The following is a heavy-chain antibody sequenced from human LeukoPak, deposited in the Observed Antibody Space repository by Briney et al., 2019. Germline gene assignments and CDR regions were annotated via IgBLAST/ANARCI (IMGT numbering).Heavy chain of an antibody. J-gene: IGHJ4*02. V-gene: IGHV3-21*01. CDR1: GFTFSSYS. D-gene: IGHD4-23*01. CDR3: ARDNHGGGKVLYY. Sequence: GGSLRLSCAASGFTFSSYSMNWVRQAPGKGVEWVSSISSSSYIYYADSVKGRFTISRDNAKNSLYLQMNSLRAEDTAVYYCARDNHGGGKVLYYWGQGTLVTVSS. CDR2: ISSSSYI.